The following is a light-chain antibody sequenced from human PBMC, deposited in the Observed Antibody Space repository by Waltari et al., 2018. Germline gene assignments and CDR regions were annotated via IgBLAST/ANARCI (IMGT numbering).Light chain of an antibody. CDR1: QSLVHSDGNTY. CDR2: TFS. J-gene: IGKJ4*01. V-gene: IGKV2-30*02. CDR3: MQGTHWPLT. Sequence: DVVLTQSPLSLPVTLGPPASIPCKSSQSLVHSDGNTYLAWVHQRPGQSPRRLIYTFSNRESGVPDRFSASGSGTDFTLKISRVEAEDVGVYYCMQGTHWPLTFGGGTKVEMK.